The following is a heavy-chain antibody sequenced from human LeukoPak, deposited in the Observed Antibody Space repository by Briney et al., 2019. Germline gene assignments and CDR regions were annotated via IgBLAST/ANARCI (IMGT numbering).Heavy chain of an antibody. CDR1: GGSISSYY. CDR2: IYYSGST. CDR3: VRLGSSSGYYYYMDV. D-gene: IGHD6-6*01. Sequence: SETLSLTCTVSGGSISSYYWSWIRQPPGKGLEWIGYIYYSGSTNYNPSLKSRVTISVDTSKNQFSLKLSSVTAADTAVYYCVRLGSSSGYYYYMDVWGKGTTVTVSS. J-gene: IGHJ6*03. V-gene: IGHV4-59*08.